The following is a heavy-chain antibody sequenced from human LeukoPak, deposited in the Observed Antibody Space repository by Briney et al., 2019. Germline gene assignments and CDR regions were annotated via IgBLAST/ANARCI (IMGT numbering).Heavy chain of an antibody. Sequence: SETLSLTSTVSGGSISSYYWSWIRQPPGKGLEWIGYIYYSGSTNYNPSLKSRVTISVDTSKNQFSLKLSSVTAADTAVYYCARDGRDNWFDPWGQGTLVTVSS. CDR2: IYYSGST. CDR1: GGSISSYY. CDR3: ARDGRDNWFDP. V-gene: IGHV4-59*01. D-gene: IGHD1-26*01. J-gene: IGHJ5*02.